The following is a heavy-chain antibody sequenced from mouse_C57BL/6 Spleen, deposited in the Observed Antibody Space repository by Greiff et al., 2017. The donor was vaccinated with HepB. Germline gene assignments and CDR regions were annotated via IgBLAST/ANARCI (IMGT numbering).Heavy chain of an antibody. CDR3: ASPDYYGSSSGYFDV. V-gene: IGHV1-82*01. Sequence: VQLQQSGPELVKPGASVKISCKASGYAFSSSWMNWVKQRPGKGLEWIGRIYPGDGDTNYNGKFKGKATLTAAKSSSTAYMQLSSLTSEDSAVYFFASPDYYGSSSGYFDVWGTGTTVTVSS. CDR2: IYPGDGDT. J-gene: IGHJ1*03. CDR1: GYAFSSSW. D-gene: IGHD1-1*01.